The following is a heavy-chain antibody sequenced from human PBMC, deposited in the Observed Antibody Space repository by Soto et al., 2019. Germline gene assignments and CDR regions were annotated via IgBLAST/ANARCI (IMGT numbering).Heavy chain of an antibody. Sequence: PSETLSLTCAVYGGSFSGYYWSWIRQPPGKGLEWIGEINHSASTNYNPSLKSRVTISVDTSKNQFSLKLSSVTAADTAVYYCARGHGVTIFGVVIIRSPWFDPWGQGTLVTVSS. D-gene: IGHD3-3*01. V-gene: IGHV4-34*01. CDR2: INHSAST. CDR1: GGSFSGYY. CDR3: ARGHGVTIFGVVIIRSPWFDP. J-gene: IGHJ5*02.